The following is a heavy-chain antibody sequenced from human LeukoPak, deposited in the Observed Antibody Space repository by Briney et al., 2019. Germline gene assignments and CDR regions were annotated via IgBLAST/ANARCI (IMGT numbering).Heavy chain of an antibody. CDR2: ITSSSSYI. CDR3: ARDPYSGGYGDYYYYYMDV. Sequence: PGGSLTLSCAASGFTFSSYNMNWVRQAPGKGLEWVSSITSSSSYIYYADSEKGRSTISRNNAKNSLKLQINMLRAEDTAVDYCARDPYSGGYGDYYYYYMDVWGKGTTDTISS. V-gene: IGHV3-21*01. J-gene: IGHJ6*03. CDR1: GFTFSSYN. D-gene: IGHD1-26*01.